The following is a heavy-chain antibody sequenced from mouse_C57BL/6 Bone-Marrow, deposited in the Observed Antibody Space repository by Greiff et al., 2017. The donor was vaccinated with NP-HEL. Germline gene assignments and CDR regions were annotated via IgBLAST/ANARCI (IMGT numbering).Heavy chain of an antibody. CDR3: AKGNYSNYYAMDY. Sequence: VKLMESGPGLVQPSQSLSITCTVSGFSLTSYGVHWVRQSPGKGLEWLGVIWRGGSTDYNAAFMSRLSITKDNSTSQVFFKMNSLQADDTAIYYCAKGNYSNYYAMDYWGQGTSVTVSS. J-gene: IGHJ4*01. CDR2: IWRGGST. V-gene: IGHV2-5*01. CDR1: GFSLTSYG. D-gene: IGHD2-5*01.